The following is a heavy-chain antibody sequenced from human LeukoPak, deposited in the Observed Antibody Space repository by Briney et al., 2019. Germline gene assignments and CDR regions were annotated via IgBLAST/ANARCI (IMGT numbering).Heavy chain of an antibody. CDR2: IIPIFGTA. CDR3: ARVIIDHYYYYYMDV. J-gene: IGHJ6*03. V-gene: IGHV1-69*05. Sequence: PVKVSCKASGGTFSSYAISWVRQAPGQGLEWMGGIIPIFGTANYAQKFQGRVTITTDESTSTAFMELSSLRSEDTAVYYCARVIIDHYYYYYMDVWGKGTTVTVSS. D-gene: IGHD3-10*01. CDR1: GGTFSSYA.